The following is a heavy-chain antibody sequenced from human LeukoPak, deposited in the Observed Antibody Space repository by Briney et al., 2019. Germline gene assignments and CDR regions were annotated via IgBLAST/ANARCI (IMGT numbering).Heavy chain of an antibody. J-gene: IGHJ3*02. Sequence: GASVKVSCKASGYTFTGYYMHWVRQAPGQGLEWMGWINPNSGGTNYAQKFQGRVTMTRDTSISTAYMELGRLRSDDTAVYYCARDSILWFGELRDAFDIWGQGTMVTVSS. CDR2: INPNSGGT. V-gene: IGHV1-2*02. D-gene: IGHD3-10*01. CDR3: ARDSILWFGELRDAFDI. CDR1: GYTFTGYY.